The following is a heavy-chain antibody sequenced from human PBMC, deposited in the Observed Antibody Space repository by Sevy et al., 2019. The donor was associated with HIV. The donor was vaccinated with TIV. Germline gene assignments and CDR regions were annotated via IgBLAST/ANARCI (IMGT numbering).Heavy chain of an antibody. CDR2: ILYNVRTE. Sequence: GGSLRLSCSASGFNVRSFYMHWVRQAPGKGLEWVAAILYNVRTEEYADSVRGRFTISRDNSKNTVNLEMNSLRVEDTALSFCARDSARVIVPTAGFDSWGQGVLVTVSS. CDR3: ARDSARVIVPTAGFDS. J-gene: IGHJ5*01. V-gene: IGHV3-33*01. CDR1: GFNVRSFY. D-gene: IGHD2-21*01.